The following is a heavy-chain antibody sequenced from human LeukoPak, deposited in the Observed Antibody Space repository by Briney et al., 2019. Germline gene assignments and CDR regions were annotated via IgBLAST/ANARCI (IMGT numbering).Heavy chain of an antibody. V-gene: IGHV1-2*02. D-gene: IGHD6-13*01. J-gene: IGHJ5*02. Sequence: ASVKVSCKASGYTFTGYYMHWVRQAPGQGLEWMGWINPNSGGTNYAQKFQGRVTITADKSTSTAYMELSSLRSEDTAVYYCASSHRSSWFGFDPWGQGTLVTVSS. CDR1: GYTFTGYY. CDR3: ASSHRSSWFGFDP. CDR2: INPNSGGT.